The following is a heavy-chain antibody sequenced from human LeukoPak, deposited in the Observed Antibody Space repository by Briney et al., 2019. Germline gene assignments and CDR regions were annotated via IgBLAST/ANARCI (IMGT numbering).Heavy chain of an antibody. CDR2: INPNSGGT. J-gene: IGHJ4*02. Sequence: GASVKVSCKASGYTFTGYYMHWVRQAPGQGLEWMGWINPNSGGTNYAQKFQGRVTMTRDTSISTAYMELSRLRSDDTAVYYCARDRELLWFGELSTIDYWGQGTLVTVSS. D-gene: IGHD3-10*01. CDR1: GYTFTGYY. V-gene: IGHV1-2*02. CDR3: ARDRELLWFGELSTIDY.